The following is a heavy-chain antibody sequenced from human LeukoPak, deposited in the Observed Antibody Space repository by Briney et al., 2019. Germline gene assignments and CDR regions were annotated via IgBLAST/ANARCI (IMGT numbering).Heavy chain of an antibody. V-gene: IGHV4-39*01. CDR3: ARMKGVVVIPTARPTFYFDY. CDR1: GGSISSSSYY. Sequence: SETLSLTCTVSGGSISSSSYYWGWIRQPPGKGLEWIVSIYYSGSTYYNQSLKSRVTISIDTSKNQFSLKLTSVTAADTAMYYCARMKGVVVIPTARPTFYFDYWGQGILVTVSS. J-gene: IGHJ4*02. D-gene: IGHD2-2*01. CDR2: IYYSGST.